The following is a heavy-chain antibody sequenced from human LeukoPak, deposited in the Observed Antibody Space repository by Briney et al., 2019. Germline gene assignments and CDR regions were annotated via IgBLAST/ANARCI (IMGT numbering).Heavy chain of an antibody. J-gene: IGHJ4*02. D-gene: IGHD4-23*01. CDR2: ITGNGGST. V-gene: IGHV3-64D*06. CDR1: GFTFSSSA. CDR3: VKVGYGGSSADH. Sequence: GGSPRLSCSASGFTFSSSAMHWVRQAPGKGLESVSVITGNGGSTYYADSVKGRFTISRDNSKNTLYLQMSSLRAEDTAVYYCVKVGYGGSSADHWGQGTQLTVSS.